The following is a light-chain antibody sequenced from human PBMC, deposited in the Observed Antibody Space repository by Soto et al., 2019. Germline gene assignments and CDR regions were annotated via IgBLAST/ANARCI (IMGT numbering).Light chain of an antibody. Sequence: QSALTQPASVSGSPGQSITISCTGTSSDVGGYNLVSWYKQHPGKAPKVMIYEGSKRPSGVSNRFSGSKSGNTASLTISGLQAEDEADYYCCSYAGSSTYVFGTGTKLTVL. CDR2: EGS. V-gene: IGLV2-23*01. CDR1: SSDVGGYNL. CDR3: CSYAGSSTYV. J-gene: IGLJ1*01.